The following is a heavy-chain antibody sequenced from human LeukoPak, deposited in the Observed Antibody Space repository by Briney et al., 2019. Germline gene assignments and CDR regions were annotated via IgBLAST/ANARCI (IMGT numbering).Heavy chain of an antibody. CDR1: GFTFSRYA. D-gene: IGHD2-2*01. CDR3: ARSFCTSASCSKGHYYVMDV. J-gene: IGHJ6*02. Sequence: GGSLRLSCAASGFTFSRYAMNWVRQAPEKGLEWVSYISTGGDNTFYPDSLKGRFTVSRDNAKNSLFLQMDSLRAEDTAVYYCARSFCTSASCSKGHYYVMDVWGQGTTVTVSS. CDR2: ISTGGDNT. V-gene: IGHV3-21*01.